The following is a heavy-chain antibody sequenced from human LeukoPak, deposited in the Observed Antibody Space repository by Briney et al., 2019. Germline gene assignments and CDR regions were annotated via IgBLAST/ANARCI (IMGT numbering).Heavy chain of an antibody. Sequence: GSLRLSCAASGFIVSSTYMSWVRQAPGQGLQWVSVIDPGGSTFYADSVRGRFSISRDSSKNTLYLQMSSLRAEDTAVYYCARAMNGVDVWGKGTTVTVSS. CDR2: IDPGGST. J-gene: IGHJ6*04. CDR1: GFIVSSTY. CDR3: ARAMNGVDV. V-gene: IGHV3-53*01.